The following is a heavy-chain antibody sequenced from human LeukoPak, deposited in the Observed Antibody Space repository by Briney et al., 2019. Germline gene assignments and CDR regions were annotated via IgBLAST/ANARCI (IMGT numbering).Heavy chain of an antibody. J-gene: IGHJ6*02. V-gene: IGHV4-59*08. CDR2: IYYSGST. CDR1: GGSISSYY. D-gene: IGHD2-2*01. Sequence: PSETLSLTCTVSGGSISSYYWSWIRQPPGKGPEWIGYIYYSGSTNYNPSLKSRVTISVDTSKNQFSLKLSSVTAADTAVYYCARHNQLLSPYYYYYGMDVWGQGTTVTVSS. CDR3: ARHNQLLSPYYYYYGMDV.